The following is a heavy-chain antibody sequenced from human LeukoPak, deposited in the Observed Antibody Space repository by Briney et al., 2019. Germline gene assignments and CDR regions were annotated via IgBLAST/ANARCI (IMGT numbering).Heavy chain of an antibody. D-gene: IGHD4-17*01. CDR1: GFTFSSYA. CDR2: IYYSGST. V-gene: IGHV4-39*01. Sequence: GSLRLSCAASGFTFSSYAMSWVRQAPGKGLEWIGSIYYSGSTYYNPSLKSRVTISVDTSKNQFSLKLSSVTAADTAVYYCARQSYGDYYYYYGMDVWGQGTTVTVSS. J-gene: IGHJ6*02. CDR3: ARQSYGDYYYYYGMDV.